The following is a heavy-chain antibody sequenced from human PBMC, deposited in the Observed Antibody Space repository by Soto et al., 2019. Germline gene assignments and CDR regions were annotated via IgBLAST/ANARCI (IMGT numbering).Heavy chain of an antibody. V-gene: IGHV4-31*03. D-gene: IGHD3-16*01. Sequence: QVQLQESGPGLVKPSQTLSLTCTVSGGSISSGGYYWSWIRQHPGKGLEWIGYIYYSGSTYYNPSPKSRVTISVDTSKNPFSLKLSSVTAADTAVYYCARGDYDYVWGSPGYFDYWGQGTLVTVSS. CDR1: GGSISSGGYY. CDR2: IYYSGST. CDR3: ARGDYDYVWGSPGYFDY. J-gene: IGHJ4*02.